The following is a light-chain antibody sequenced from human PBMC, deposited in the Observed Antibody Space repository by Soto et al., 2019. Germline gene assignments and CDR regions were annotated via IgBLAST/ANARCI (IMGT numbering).Light chain of an antibody. J-gene: IGLJ2*01. CDR1: SSNIGGNS. CDR2: DDN. CDR3: GTWDSSLSAVV. Sequence: SVLTQPPSVSAAPGQKVTISCSGSSSNIGGNSVSWYQQLPGTAPKLRIYDDNKRPSGIPDRVSGSKSGTSATLGITGLQTGDEADYYCGTWDSSLSAVVFGGGTQLTV. V-gene: IGLV1-51*01.